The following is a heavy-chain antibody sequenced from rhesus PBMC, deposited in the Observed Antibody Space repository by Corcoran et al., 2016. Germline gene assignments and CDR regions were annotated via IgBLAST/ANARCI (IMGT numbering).Heavy chain of an antibody. CDR1: GFTFSDHY. V-gene: IGHV3-37*01. CDR3: AREDSYSYFDY. D-gene: IGHD5-36*02. CDR2: ISGSSSST. Sequence: EVQLVESGGGLVQPGGSLRLSCAASGFTFSDHYMDWVRKAPGKGLEWVSSISGSSSSTYYPDSVKGRFTISRDNAKNTLYLQMNSPRAEDTAVYYCAREDSYSYFDYWGQGVLVTVSS. J-gene: IGHJ4*01.